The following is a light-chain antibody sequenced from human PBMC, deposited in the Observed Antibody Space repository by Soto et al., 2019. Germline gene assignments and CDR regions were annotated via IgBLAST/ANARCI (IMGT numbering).Light chain of an antibody. V-gene: IGKV1-9*01. J-gene: IGKJ4*01. CDR3: QHLNTYPVT. CDR1: QGISRY. CDR2: AAS. Sequence: DIQMTQSPSSLSASVGDSVTITCRASQGISRYLSLYQKKPGRAPKLLISAASTLQSGVPDRFRGSGSGTDFTLSITSLQPEDFATYYCQHLNTYPVTFGGGTKVDI.